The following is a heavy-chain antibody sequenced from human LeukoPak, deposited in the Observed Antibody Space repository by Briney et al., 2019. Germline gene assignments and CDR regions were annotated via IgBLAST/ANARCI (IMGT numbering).Heavy chain of an antibody. CDR3: ARPMAGSGGYYYYDMDV. V-gene: IGHV5-10-1*01. Sequence: GESLKISCKGSGYSFTSYWISWVRQMPGKDLEWMGSIDPSDSYTNYSPSFQGHVTISADKSISTAYLQWSSLKASDTATYYCARPMAGSGGYYYYDMDVWGQGTTVTVSS. CDR1: GYSFTSYW. J-gene: IGHJ6*02. D-gene: IGHD2-8*01. CDR2: IDPSDSYT.